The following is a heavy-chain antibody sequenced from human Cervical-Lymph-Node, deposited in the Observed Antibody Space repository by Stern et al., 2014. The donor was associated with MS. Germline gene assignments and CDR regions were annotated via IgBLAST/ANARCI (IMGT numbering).Heavy chain of an antibody. J-gene: IGHJ4*02. V-gene: IGHV3-11*01. CDR3: ARDERSLGS. CDR2: ISGSGSTT. Sequence: QVQLVESGAGLVKPGGSLRLSCAASGSSLGDHYMTWIRQAPGKGLEWVSCISGSGSTTYYADSVKGRFTISRDNAKNSLYLQMNGLRAEDTAVYYCARDERSLGSGGKGTLVTGS. D-gene: IGHD2-15*01. CDR1: GSSLGDHY.